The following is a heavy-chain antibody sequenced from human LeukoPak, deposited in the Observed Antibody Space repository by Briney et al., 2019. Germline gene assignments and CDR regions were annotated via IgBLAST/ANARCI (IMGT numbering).Heavy chain of an antibody. D-gene: IGHD3-22*01. CDR3: ARGARYYDSSGYYYYYYYMDV. V-gene: IGHV4-34*01. Sequence: SETLSLTCAVYGGSFSGYYWSWIRQPPGKGLEWMGEINHSGSTNYNPSLKSRVTISVDASKNQFSLKLSSVTAADTAVYYCARGARYYDSSGYYYYYYYMDVWGKGTTVTVSS. CDR2: INHSGST. J-gene: IGHJ6*03. CDR1: GGSFSGYY.